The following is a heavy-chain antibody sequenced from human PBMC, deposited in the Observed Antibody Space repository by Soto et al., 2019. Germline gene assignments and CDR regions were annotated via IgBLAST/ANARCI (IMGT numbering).Heavy chain of an antibody. D-gene: IGHD3-22*01. V-gene: IGHV3-30*18. CDR2: ISYDGSKK. CDR1: GFTFSNYD. CDR3: VKDDKTQGEFDY. J-gene: IGHJ4*02. Sequence: QVQLVESGGGAVQPGRSLRLSCAASGFTFSNYDMHWVRQAPGKGLEWVAVISYDGSKKYYGDSVKGRFTISRDNSKNTLYLHMNSLRVEDTAVYYCVKDDKTQGEFDYWGQGSLVTVSS.